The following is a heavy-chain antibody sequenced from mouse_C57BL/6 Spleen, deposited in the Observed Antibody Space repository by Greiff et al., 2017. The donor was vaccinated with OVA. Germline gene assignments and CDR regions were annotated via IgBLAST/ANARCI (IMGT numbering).Heavy chain of an antibody. CDR3: ARQGPYFTTVVATSRGYFDY. D-gene: IGHD1-1*01. CDR1: GYTFTSYW. V-gene: IGHV1-64*01. Sequence: QVQLQQPGAELVKPGASVKLSCKASGYTFTSYWMHWVKQRPGQGLEWIGMIHPNSGSTNYNEKFKSKATLTVDKSSSTAYMQLSSLTSEDSAVYYCARQGPYFTTVVATSRGYFDYWGQGTTLTVSS. J-gene: IGHJ2*01. CDR2: IHPNSGST.